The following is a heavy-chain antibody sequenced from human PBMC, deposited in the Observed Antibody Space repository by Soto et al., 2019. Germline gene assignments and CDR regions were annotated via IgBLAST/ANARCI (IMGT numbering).Heavy chain of an antibody. CDR2: IYWDDDK. D-gene: IGHD2-2*02. V-gene: IGHV2-5*02. Sequence: QITLKESGPTLVKPTQTLTLTCTFSGFSLSTIGVGVGWIRQPPGKALEWLALIYWDDDKRYRPPLKSRLTIXXDNSKDQVVLTMTNMGPVDTATYYCALQRYREFDYWGEGTLVTVSS. CDR3: ALQRYREFDY. J-gene: IGHJ4*02. CDR1: GFSLSTIGVG.